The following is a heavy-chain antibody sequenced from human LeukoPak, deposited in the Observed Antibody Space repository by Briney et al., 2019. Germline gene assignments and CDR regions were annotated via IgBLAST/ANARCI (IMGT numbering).Heavy chain of an antibody. CDR3: ARPYPPHYDFWGGYYRYYYYYMDV. D-gene: IGHD3-3*01. Sequence: ASVKVSCKASGYTFTSYDINWVRQATGQGVEWMGWMNPNSGNTGYAQKFQGRVTMTRNTSISTAYMELSSLRSEDTAVYYCARPYPPHYDFWGGYYRYYYYYMDVWGKGTTVTVSS. CDR1: GYTFTSYD. V-gene: IGHV1-8*01. CDR2: MNPNSGNT. J-gene: IGHJ6*03.